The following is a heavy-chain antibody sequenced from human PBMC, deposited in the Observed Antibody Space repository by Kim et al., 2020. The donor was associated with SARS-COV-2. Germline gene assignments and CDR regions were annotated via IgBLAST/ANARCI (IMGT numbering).Heavy chain of an antibody. CDR1: GGSISSYY. Sequence: SETLSLTCTVSGGSISSYYWSWIRQPPGKGLEWIGYIYYSGSTNYNPSLKSRVTISVDTSKNQFSLKLSSVTAADTAVYYCARGHSSGYSSYYYYYGMDV. CDR3: ARGHSSGYSSYYYYYGMDV. J-gene: IGHJ6*01. D-gene: IGHD3-22*01. CDR2: IYYSGST. V-gene: IGHV4-59*01.